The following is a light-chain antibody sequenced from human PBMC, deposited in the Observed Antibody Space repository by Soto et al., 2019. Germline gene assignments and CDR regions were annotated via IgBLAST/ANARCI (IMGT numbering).Light chain of an antibody. CDR1: SSDVGGYNY. Sequence: QSALTQPASVSGSPGQSITISCTGTSSDVGGYNYVSWYQQHPGKAPKLMIYDVSSRPSGVSNRFSGSKSCNTASLTISGVQAEDEADYYCTSYTSSSTRGVFGGGTKLTVL. J-gene: IGLJ2*01. CDR2: DVS. V-gene: IGLV2-14*03. CDR3: TSYTSSSTRGV.